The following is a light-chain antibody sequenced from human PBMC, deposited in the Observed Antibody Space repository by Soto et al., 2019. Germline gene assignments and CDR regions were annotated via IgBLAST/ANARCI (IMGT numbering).Light chain of an antibody. CDR2: EVS. V-gene: IGLV2-14*01. CDR1: SSDVGDYNY. J-gene: IGLJ3*02. Sequence: QSALTQPASVSGSPGQSITISCTGTSSDVGDYNYVSWYQQHPGKAPKLMIYEVSNRPSGVSNRFSGSKSGNTASLTISGLQAEDEADYYCSSYTSSNTWVFGGGTNLTVL. CDR3: SSYTSSNTWV.